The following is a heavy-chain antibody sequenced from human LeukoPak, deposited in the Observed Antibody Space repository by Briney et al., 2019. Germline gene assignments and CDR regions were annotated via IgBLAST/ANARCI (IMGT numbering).Heavy chain of an antibody. CDR2: IYYSGST. Sequence: PSETLSLTCTVSGGSISSYYWSWIRQPPGKGLEWIGYIYYSGSTNYNPSLKSRVTISVDTSKNQFSLKLSSVTAADPAVYYCARGSIVHDYGTGYYYYYMDVWGKGTTVTVSS. CDR1: GGSISSYY. J-gene: IGHJ6*03. D-gene: IGHD4-17*01. CDR3: ARGSIVHDYGTGYYYYYMDV. V-gene: IGHV4-59*01.